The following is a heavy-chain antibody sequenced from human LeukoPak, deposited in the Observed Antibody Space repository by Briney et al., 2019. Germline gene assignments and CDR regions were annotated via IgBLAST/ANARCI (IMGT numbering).Heavy chain of an antibody. D-gene: IGHD6-13*01. Sequence: GGSLRLSCAASGVTVSSNYMSWVRQTPGKGLEWVSAIYSGGSTYYADSVKGRFTISRDNSKNTLYLQMNSLRAEDTAVYYCTRMGSSSWLHFDYWGQGTPVTVSS. CDR3: TRMGSSSWLHFDY. CDR2: IYSGGST. V-gene: IGHV3-66*01. J-gene: IGHJ4*02. CDR1: GVTVSSNY.